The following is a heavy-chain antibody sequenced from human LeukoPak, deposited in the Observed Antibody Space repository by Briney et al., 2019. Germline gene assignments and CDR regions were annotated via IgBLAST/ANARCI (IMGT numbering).Heavy chain of an antibody. D-gene: IGHD5-12*01. J-gene: IGHJ4*02. V-gene: IGHV4-38-2*02. CDR3: ARVNAFSLADIVATATDY. CDR1: GYSISSGYY. CDR2: IYHSGST. Sequence: TPSETLSLTCTVSGYSISSGYYWGWIRQPPGKGLEWIGSIYHSGSTYYNPSLKSRVTISVDTSKNQFSLKLSSVTAADTAVYYCARVNAFSLADIVATATDYWGQGTLVTVSS.